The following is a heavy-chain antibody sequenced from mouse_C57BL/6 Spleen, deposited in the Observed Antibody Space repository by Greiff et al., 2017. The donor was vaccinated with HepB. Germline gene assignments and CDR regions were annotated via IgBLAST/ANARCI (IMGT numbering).Heavy chain of an antibody. CDR3: AIYDGYPYYFDY. D-gene: IGHD2-3*01. J-gene: IGHJ2*01. CDR2: IDPSDSET. Sequence: VKLQQPGAELVRPGSSVKLSCKASGYTFTSYWIHWVKQRPIQGLEWIGNIDPSDSETHYNQKFKDKATLTVDKSSSTAYMQLSSLTSEDSAVYYCAIYDGYPYYFDYWGQGTTLTVSS. V-gene: IGHV1-52*01. CDR1: GYTFTSYW.